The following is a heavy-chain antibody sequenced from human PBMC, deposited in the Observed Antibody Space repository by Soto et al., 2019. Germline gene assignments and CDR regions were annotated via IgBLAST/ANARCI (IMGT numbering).Heavy chain of an antibody. CDR3: ARGSVLGIPPAGFNWGCFGLDV. CDR2: TYYRSKWFN. J-gene: IGHJ6*02. Sequence: PSQTHSLTCAICVDSHSSYSAAWNWIRQSPSRGLERLGRTYYRSKWFNDYAVSVESRITINADTSKNQFSLQLNSVTPEDTAVYFCARGSVLGIPPAGFNWGCFGLDVWGQGATVTVSS. D-gene: IGHD7-27*01. CDR1: VDSHSSYSAA. V-gene: IGHV6-1*01.